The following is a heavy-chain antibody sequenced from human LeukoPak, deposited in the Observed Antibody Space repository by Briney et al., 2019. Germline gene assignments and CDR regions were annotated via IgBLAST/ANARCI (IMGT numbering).Heavy chain of an antibody. D-gene: IGHD2-2*01. CDR3: AGYLGGQPAGPNR. CDR1: GASINSGFY. CDR2: FYKSGTT. J-gene: IGHJ5*02. V-gene: IGHV4-38-2*02. Sequence: SETLSLTCTISGASINSGFYWGWIRQPPGKGLEWMVSFYKSGTTYYNSSLKSRVSISIDTSKTQFSLKLNSVTAADTAVYYCAGYLGGQPAGPNRWGPGTLVTVSS.